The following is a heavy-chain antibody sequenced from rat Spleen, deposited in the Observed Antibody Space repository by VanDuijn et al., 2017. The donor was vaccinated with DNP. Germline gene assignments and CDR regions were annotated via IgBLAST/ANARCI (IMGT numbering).Heavy chain of an antibody. CDR3: ARWSDYFDY. Sequence: EVQLQESGPGLVKPSQSLSLTCSVTGYSISSNYRWNWIRKFPGNTLEWIGHISYSGSTSYNPSLQSRISITRDTSKNQFFLHLNSVTTEDTATYYCARWSDYFDYWGQGVMVTVSS. CDR1: GYSISSNY. CDR2: ISYSGST. J-gene: IGHJ2*01. V-gene: IGHV3-1*01.